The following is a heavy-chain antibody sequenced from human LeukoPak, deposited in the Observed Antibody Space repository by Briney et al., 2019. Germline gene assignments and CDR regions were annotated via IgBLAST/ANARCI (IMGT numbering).Heavy chain of an antibody. Sequence: SETLSLTCAVYGGSFSGYYWSWIRQPPGKGLEWIGSIYYSGSTYYNPSLKSRVTISVDTSKNQFSLKLSSVTAADTAVYYCARGDDYGDYGNYYMDVWGKGTTVTVSS. D-gene: IGHD4-17*01. V-gene: IGHV4-34*01. J-gene: IGHJ6*03. CDR1: GGSFSGYY. CDR3: ARGDDYGDYGNYYMDV. CDR2: IYYSGST.